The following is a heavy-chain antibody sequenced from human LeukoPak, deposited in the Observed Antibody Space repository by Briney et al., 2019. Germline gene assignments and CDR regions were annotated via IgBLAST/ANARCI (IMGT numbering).Heavy chain of an antibody. J-gene: IGHJ4*02. Sequence: GGSLRLSCAASGFTFSSYAMSWVRQAPGKGLEWVANIKQDGSEKYCVDSVKGRFTISRDNAKNSLYLQMNSLRAEDTAVYYCARDSSRRQNYFDYWGQGTLVTVSS. CDR1: GFTFSSYA. CDR3: ARDSSRRQNYFDY. D-gene: IGHD6-13*01. CDR2: IKQDGSEK. V-gene: IGHV3-7*03.